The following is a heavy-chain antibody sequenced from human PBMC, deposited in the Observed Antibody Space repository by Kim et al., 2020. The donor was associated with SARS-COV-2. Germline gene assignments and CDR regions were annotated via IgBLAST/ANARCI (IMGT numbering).Heavy chain of an antibody. Sequence: GGSLRLSCAASGFTFSSYAMSWVRQAPGKGLEWVSAISGSGGSTYYADSVKGRFTISRDNSKNTLYLQMNSLRAEDTAVYYCAKALKVGYSSGWYVVYYGMDVWGQGTTVTVSS. CDR3: AKALKVGYSSGWYVVYYGMDV. V-gene: IGHV3-23*01. D-gene: IGHD6-19*01. CDR1: GFTFSSYA. CDR2: ISGSGGST. J-gene: IGHJ6*02.